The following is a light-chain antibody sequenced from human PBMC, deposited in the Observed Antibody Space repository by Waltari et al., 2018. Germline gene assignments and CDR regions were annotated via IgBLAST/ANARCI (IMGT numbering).Light chain of an antibody. CDR3: QQYDGSVVT. Sequence: EIVLTQSPGTLSVSLGERVTVSCRASQTITGSWLTWYHQKPGQAPRLRIYGASNRAPGIPDRFSGSGSGTDFTLTISRLEPEDSAVYYCQQYDGSVVTFGGGTKVEIK. CDR1: QTITGSW. J-gene: IGKJ4*01. CDR2: GAS. V-gene: IGKV3-20*01.